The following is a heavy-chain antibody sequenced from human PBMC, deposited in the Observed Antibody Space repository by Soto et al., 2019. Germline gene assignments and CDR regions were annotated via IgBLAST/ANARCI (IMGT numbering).Heavy chain of an antibody. CDR1: GGSFSGYY. J-gene: IGHJ5*02. V-gene: IGHV4-34*01. CDR3: ARRFQMATIRWFDP. Sequence: PSETLSLTCAVYGGSFSGYYWSWIRQPPGKGLEWIGEINHSGSTNYNPSLKSRVTISVDTSKNQFSLKLSSVTAADTAVYYCARRFQMATIRWFDPWGQGTLVTVSS. D-gene: IGHD5-12*01. CDR2: INHSGST.